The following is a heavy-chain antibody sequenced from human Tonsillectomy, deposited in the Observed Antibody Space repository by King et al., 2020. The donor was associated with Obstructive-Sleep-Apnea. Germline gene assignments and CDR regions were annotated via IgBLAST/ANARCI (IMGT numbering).Heavy chain of an antibody. V-gene: IGHV2-5*02. D-gene: IGHD5-18*01. CDR3: AHSRVDTALDY. CDR1: AFSPSTSGVG. J-gene: IGHJ4*02. Sequence: TLKESGPTLVKPTQTLTLTCTFSAFSPSTSGVGLCGIRPPPRKALWWLALIYCDNDKRYSPSLKSRSTITKDTSKNTVVLTMTNMDPVDTATYYCAHSRVDTALDYGGQGTLVTVSS. CDR2: IYCDNDK.